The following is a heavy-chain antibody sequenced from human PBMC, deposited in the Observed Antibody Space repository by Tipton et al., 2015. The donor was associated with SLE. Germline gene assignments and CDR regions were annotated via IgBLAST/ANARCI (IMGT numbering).Heavy chain of an antibody. V-gene: IGHV4-4*09. Sequence: TLSLTCTVSGDSISSSYWSWLRQPPGKGPEWIGFIHPSGSTNYNPSLRSRVTISIDTSKNQFSLRLNSVTAADTAVYYCASLKIGRPQERYFDLWGRGALLTVSS. CDR3: ASLKIGRPQERYFDL. CDR1: GDSISSSY. J-gene: IGHJ2*01. D-gene: IGHD6-6*01. CDR2: IHPSGST.